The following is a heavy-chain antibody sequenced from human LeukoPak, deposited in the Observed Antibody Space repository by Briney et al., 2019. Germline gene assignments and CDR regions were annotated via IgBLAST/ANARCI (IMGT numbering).Heavy chain of an antibody. D-gene: IGHD3-22*01. Sequence: PGGSLRLSCAASGFTFSTYTMNWVSQAAGKGLEWVSTNSSSSSYIYYGDSVKGRFTISRDNAKNSLYLQMNSLRAEDTAVYYCARAPYDSTGYETPLAFDIWGQGTMVTVSS. CDR1: GFTFSTYT. CDR3: ARAPYDSTGYETPLAFDI. CDR2: NSSSSSYI. V-gene: IGHV3-21*01. J-gene: IGHJ3*02.